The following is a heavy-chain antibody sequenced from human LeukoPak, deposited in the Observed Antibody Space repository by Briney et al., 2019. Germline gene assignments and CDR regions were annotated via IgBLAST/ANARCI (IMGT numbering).Heavy chain of an antibody. V-gene: IGHV3-74*01. J-gene: IGHJ4*02. CDR3: TRDRTTITLFEL. CDR2: ISPDGSTT. Sequence: GGSLRLFCAASGFSISSYWMHWGRQVPGKGLVWVSRISPDGSTTGYADSVKGRFTASRDNARNTLYLQINSLRAEDSGVYYCTRDRTTITLFELWGQGTLVTVSS. CDR1: GFSISSYW. D-gene: IGHD4-11*01.